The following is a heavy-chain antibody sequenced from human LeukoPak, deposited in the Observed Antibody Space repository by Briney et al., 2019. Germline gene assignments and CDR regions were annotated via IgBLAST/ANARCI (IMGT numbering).Heavy chain of an antibody. CDR1: GYSFISYW. J-gene: IGHJ6*02. CDR3: ARYYYDSSGYYRSNGGMDV. Sequence: GESLKISCKGSGYSFISYWIGWVRQMPGKGLEWMGIIYPGDSDTRYSPSFQGQVTISADKSISTAYLQWSSLKASDTAMYYCARYYYDSSGYYRSNGGMDVWGQGTTVIVSS. CDR2: IYPGDSDT. D-gene: IGHD3-22*01. V-gene: IGHV5-51*01.